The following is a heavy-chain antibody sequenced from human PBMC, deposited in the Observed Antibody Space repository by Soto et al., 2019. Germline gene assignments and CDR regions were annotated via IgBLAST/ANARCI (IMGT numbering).Heavy chain of an antibody. D-gene: IGHD2-2*01. CDR3: ARFWRGPAAIFYYYGMDV. CDR2: IYYSGST. J-gene: IGHJ6*02. Sequence: QVQLQVSGPGLVKPSQTLSLTCTVSGGSISSGGYYWSWIRQHPGKGLEWIGYIYYSGSTYYNPSLKSRVTIAVVTSKNQFSLKLSAVTAADTAVYYCARFWRGPAAIFYYYGMDVWGQGTTVTVSS. V-gene: IGHV4-31*03. CDR1: GGSISSGGYY.